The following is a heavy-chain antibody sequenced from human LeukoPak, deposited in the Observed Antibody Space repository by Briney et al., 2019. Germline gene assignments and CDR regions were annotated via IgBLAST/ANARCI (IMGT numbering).Heavy chain of an antibody. V-gene: IGHV4-39*01. CDR1: GGSMSTSTHY. J-gene: IGHJ5*02. D-gene: IGHD4-17*01. CDR2: IYYSGST. CDR3: ARYTDYVEILDT. Sequence: SETLSLTCAVSGGSMSTSTHYWGWIRQPPGKGLEWIGSIYYSGSTFYNPSLKSRVTISVDTSKNQFSLKVRSVTAADTALYYCARYTDYVEILDTWGQGTLVTVSS.